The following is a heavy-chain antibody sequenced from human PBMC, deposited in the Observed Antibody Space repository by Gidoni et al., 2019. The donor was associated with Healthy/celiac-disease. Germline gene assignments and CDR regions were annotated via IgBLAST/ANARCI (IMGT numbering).Heavy chain of an antibody. V-gene: IGHV3-48*03. CDR1: GFTFSSYE. CDR2: ISSSGSTI. CDR3: AREYSSSNDAFDI. D-gene: IGHD6-13*01. J-gene: IGHJ3*02. Sequence: EVQLVESGGGLVQPGGSLRLSCAASGFTFSSYEMNWVRQAPGKGLEWVSYISSSGSTIYYADSVKGRFTISRDNAKNSLYLQMNSLRAEDTAVYYCAREYSSSNDAFDIWGQGTMVTVSS.